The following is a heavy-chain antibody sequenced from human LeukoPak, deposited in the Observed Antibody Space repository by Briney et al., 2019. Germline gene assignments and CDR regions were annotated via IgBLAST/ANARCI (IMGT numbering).Heavy chain of an antibody. CDR2: IIPIFGTA. CDR1: RGTFSSYA. Sequence: SVKVSCKASRGTFSSYAISWVRQAPGQGLEWMGGIIPIFGTANYAQKFQGRVTITADESTSTAYMELSSLRSEDTAVYYCASLTGIAVAPYWGQGTLVTVSS. D-gene: IGHD6-19*01. CDR3: ASLTGIAVAPY. J-gene: IGHJ4*02. V-gene: IGHV1-69*13.